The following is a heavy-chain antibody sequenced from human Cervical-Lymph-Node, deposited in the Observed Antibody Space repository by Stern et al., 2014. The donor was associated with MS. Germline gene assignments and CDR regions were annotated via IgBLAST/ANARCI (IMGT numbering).Heavy chain of an antibody. CDR3: ARGGAIAAAGTRCDY. V-gene: IGHV3-33*01. CDR1: GFTFSSYG. Sequence: VQLVESGGGVVQPGRSLRLSCAASGFTFSSYGMHWVRQAPGKGLEWVAVIWYDGSNKYYADSVKGRFTISRDNSKNTLYLQMNSLRAEDTAVYYCARGGAIAAAGTRCDYWGQGTLVTVSS. CDR2: IWYDGSNK. J-gene: IGHJ4*02. D-gene: IGHD6-13*01.